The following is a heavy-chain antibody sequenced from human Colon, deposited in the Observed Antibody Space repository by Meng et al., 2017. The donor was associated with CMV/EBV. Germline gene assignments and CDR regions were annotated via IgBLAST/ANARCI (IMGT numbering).Heavy chain of an antibody. D-gene: IGHD4-11*01. Sequence: SETLSLTCFVSGGSISTYYWSWIRQPPGKGLEWIGWAHNSGTTNYNPSLKSRVAVSEDTSKNHFSLTLASVTAADTGMYYCARGGASSKYFDSWGQGTLVTVSS. CDR2: AHNSGTT. V-gene: IGHV4-59*01. J-gene: IGHJ4*02. CDR3: ARGGASSKYFDS. CDR1: GGSISTYY.